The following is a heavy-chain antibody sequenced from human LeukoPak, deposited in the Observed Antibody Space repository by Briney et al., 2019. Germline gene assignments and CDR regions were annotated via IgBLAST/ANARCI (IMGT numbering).Heavy chain of an antibody. CDR2: ISSSSSYT. J-gene: IGHJ2*01. D-gene: IGHD6-19*01. Sequence: PGGSLRLSCAASGFTFSDYYMSWIRQAPGKGLEWVSYISSSSSYTNYADSVKGRFTISRDNAKNSLYLQMNSLRAEDTAVYYCARDQWLVRGYFDLWGRGTLVTVSS. CDR3: ARDQWLVRGYFDL. V-gene: IGHV3-11*05. CDR1: GFTFSDYY.